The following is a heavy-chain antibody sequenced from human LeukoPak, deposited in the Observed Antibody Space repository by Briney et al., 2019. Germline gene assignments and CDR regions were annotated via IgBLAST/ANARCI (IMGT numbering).Heavy chain of an antibody. Sequence: SETLSLTCTVSGGSINSGSYSWTWIRQPAGKRLEWIRRIHISGSTDYTPSLKSRVTISVDTSKNQFSLKLSSVTAADTAVYYCARADRSGYFGNVVAFDIWGQETMVTVSS. J-gene: IGHJ3*02. V-gene: IGHV4-61*02. CDR3: ARADRSGYFGNVVAFDI. D-gene: IGHD3-22*01. CDR2: IHISGST. CDR1: GGSINSGSYS.